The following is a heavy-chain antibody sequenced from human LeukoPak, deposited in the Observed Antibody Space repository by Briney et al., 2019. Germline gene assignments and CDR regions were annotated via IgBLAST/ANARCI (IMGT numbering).Heavy chain of an antibody. V-gene: IGHV3-48*04. D-gene: IGHD3-9*01. Sequence: GGSLRLSCAASGFTFSSYSMNWVRQAPGKGLEWVSYISSSGSTIYYADSVKGRFTISRDNAKNSLYLQTNSLRAEDTAVYYCARFFMLRYFDWLPYFDYWGQGTLVTVSS. CDR2: ISSSGSTI. CDR3: ARFFMLRYFDWLPYFDY. CDR1: GFTFSSYS. J-gene: IGHJ4*02.